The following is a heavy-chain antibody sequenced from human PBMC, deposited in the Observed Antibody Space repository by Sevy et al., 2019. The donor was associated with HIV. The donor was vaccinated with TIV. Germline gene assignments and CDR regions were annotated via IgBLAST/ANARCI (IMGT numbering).Heavy chain of an antibody. CDR2: ILNDGSRQ. V-gene: IGHV3-30-3*01. D-gene: IGHD6-13*01. CDR1: GFTFSGFA. Sequence: GGSLRLSCAASGFTFSGFAMHWVRQAPDKGLEWVAVILNDGSRQYYADSVKGRFIISRDNSKNTLHLQMNSLRPEDTATYHCARKGDPATSSWYSLEYWGQGILVTVSS. CDR3: ARKGDPATSSWYSLEY. J-gene: IGHJ4*02.